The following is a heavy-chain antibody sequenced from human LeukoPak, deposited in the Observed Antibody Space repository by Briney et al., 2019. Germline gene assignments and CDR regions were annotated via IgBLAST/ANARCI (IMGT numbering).Heavy chain of an antibody. D-gene: IGHD1-26*01. J-gene: IGHJ4*02. V-gene: IGHV4-34*01. Sequence: SETLSLTCAGYGGSFSGYYWSWVRQPPGKGLEWIGEINHSGGTNYNPSLKSRVTISVDASKNQFSLKPSSVTAADTAVYYCARGVGVGARFVYWGQGTLVTVSS. CDR2: INHSGGT. CDR3: ARGVGVGARFVY. CDR1: GGSFSGYY.